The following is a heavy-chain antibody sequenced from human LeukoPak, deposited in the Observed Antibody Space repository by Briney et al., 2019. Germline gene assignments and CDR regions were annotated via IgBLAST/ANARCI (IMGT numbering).Heavy chain of an antibody. D-gene: IGHD1-26*01. CDR2: ISGSGGST. Sequence: PGGTLRLSCAASGFTFSSYGMSWVRQAPGKGLEWVSAISGSGGSTYYADSVKGRFTISRDNSKNTLYLQMNSLRAEDTAVYYCARVASPSEGGELLYEYYFDYWGQGTLVTVSS. CDR1: GFTFSSYG. J-gene: IGHJ4*02. V-gene: IGHV3-23*01. CDR3: ARVASPSEGGELLYEYYFDY.